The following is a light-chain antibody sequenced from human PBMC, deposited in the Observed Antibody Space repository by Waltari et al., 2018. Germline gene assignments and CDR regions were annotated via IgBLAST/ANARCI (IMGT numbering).Light chain of an antibody. CDR1: SSDVGGYNY. CDR3: SSYTSSSPPVV. V-gene: IGLV2-14*01. J-gene: IGLJ2*01. CDR2: DVS. Sequence: QSALTQPASVSGSPGQSITISCTGTSSDVGGYNYVSWYQQHPGKAPKLMIYDVSKRPSVVSNRFAGSKSGNTASLTSAGLQAEDEADYYCSSYTSSSPPVVFGGGTKLTVL.